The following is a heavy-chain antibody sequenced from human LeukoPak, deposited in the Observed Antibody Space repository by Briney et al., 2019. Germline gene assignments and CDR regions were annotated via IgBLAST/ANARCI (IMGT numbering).Heavy chain of an antibody. CDR2: IIPILGIA. D-gene: IGHD2-2*01. Sequence: GASVKVSCKASRGTFSSYTISCVRHAPGQGLECMGRIIPILGIANYAQKFQGRVTITADKSTSTAYMELSSLRSEDTAVYYCARVSSTSKYYYYYIYVWGKGTTVTVSS. J-gene: IGHJ6*03. V-gene: IGHV1-69*02. CDR1: RGTFSSYT. CDR3: ARVSSTSKYYYYYIYV.